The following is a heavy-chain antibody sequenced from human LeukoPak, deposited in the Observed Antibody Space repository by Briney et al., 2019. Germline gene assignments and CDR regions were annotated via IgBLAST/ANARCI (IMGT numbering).Heavy chain of an antibody. Sequence: GGSLRLSCAASGFTFSSYSMNWVRHAPGKGLEWVSSISGSSSYIYYADSVKGRFTISRDNAKNSLYLQMNSLRAEDTAVYYCARGGAAAGIDAFDIWGQGTMVTVSS. D-gene: IGHD6-13*01. V-gene: IGHV3-21*01. CDR3: ARGGAAAGIDAFDI. CDR1: GFTFSSYS. J-gene: IGHJ3*02. CDR2: ISGSSSYI.